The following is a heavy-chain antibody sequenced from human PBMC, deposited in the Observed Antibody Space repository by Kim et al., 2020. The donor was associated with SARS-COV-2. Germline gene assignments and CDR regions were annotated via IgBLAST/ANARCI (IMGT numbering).Heavy chain of an antibody. V-gene: IGHV3-23*01. CDR3: AKDGHDYSNYGAAGTYWYFDL. D-gene: IGHD4-4*01. CDR2: ISGSGGST. J-gene: IGHJ2*01. CDR1: GFTFSSYA. Sequence: GGSLRLSCAASGFTFSSYAMSWVRQAPGKGLEWVSAISGSGGSTYYADSVKGRFTISRDNSKNTLYLQMNSLRAEDTAVYYCAKDGHDYSNYGAAGTYWYFDLWGRGTLVTVSS.